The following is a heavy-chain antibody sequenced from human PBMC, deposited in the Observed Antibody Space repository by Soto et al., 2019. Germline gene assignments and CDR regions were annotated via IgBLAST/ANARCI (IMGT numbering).Heavy chain of an antibody. CDR1: GYTFISYG. J-gene: IGHJ4*02. V-gene: IGHV1-18*01. Sequence: ASVKVSCKASGYTFISYGVSWVRQAPGQGLEWMGWISVYTGNTKYAQEFQGRVTMTTDPSTTTAYMELRSLRSDDTAVYYCARDRENWNDGLDYWGQGTLVTVSS. CDR3: ARDRENWNDGLDY. D-gene: IGHD1-1*01. CDR2: ISVYTGNT.